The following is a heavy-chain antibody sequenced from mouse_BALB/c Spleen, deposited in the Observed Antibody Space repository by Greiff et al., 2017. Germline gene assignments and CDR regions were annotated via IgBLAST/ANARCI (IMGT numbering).Heavy chain of an antibody. CDR2: ISSGGSYT. V-gene: IGHV5-6*02. D-gene: IGHD1-1*01. CDR1: GFTFSSYG. J-gene: IGHJ4*01. CDR3: ARRSTTVVAAMDY. Sequence: DVMLVESGGDLVKPGGSLKLSCAASGFTFSSYGMSWVRQTPDKRLEWVATISSGGSYTYYPDSVKGRFTISRDNAKNTLYLQMSSLKSEDTAMYYCARRSTTVVAAMDYWGQGTSVTVSS.